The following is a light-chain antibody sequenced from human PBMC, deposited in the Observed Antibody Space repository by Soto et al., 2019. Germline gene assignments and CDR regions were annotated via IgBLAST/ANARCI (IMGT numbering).Light chain of an antibody. CDR1: QSVSSSY. Sequence: EIVLTQSPGTLSLSPGERATRSCRASQSVSSSYLAWYQQKPGQAPRLLIYGASSRATGIPDRFSGSGSGTDFTLTISRLEPEDFAVYYCQHYANWPLTFGGGTKADIK. CDR2: GAS. CDR3: QHYANWPLT. J-gene: IGKJ4*01. V-gene: IGKV3-20*01.